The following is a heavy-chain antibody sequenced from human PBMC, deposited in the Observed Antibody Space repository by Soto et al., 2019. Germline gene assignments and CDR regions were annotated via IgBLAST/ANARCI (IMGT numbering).Heavy chain of an antibody. CDR2: IYPGDSDT. CDR3: GRQYCGGDCPKGGGIFDY. Sequence: GESLKISCKGSGYSFTSYWIGWVRQMPGKGLEWMGIIYPGDSDTRYSPSFQGQVTISADKSISTAYLQWSSRKASDTAMYYCGRQYCGGDCPKGGGIFDYWGQGTLVTVSS. CDR1: GYSFTSYW. V-gene: IGHV5-51*01. D-gene: IGHD2-21*02. J-gene: IGHJ4*02.